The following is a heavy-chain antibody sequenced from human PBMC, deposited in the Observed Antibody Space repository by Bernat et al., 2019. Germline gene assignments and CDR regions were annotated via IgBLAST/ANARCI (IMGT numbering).Heavy chain of an antibody. CDR1: GGSFSGYY. CDR3: AREKGRVMDV. CDR2: INHSGST. Sequence: QVQLQQWGAGLLKPSETLSLTCAVYGGSFSGYYWSWIRQPPGKGLEWIGEINHSGSTNYNPSLKSRVTISVDTSKNQFSLKLSSVTAADTAVYYCAREKGRVMDVWGPGTTVTVSS. V-gene: IGHV4-34*01. J-gene: IGHJ6*02.